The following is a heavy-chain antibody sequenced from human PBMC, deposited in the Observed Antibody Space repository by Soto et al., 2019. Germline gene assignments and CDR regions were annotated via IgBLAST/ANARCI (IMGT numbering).Heavy chain of an antibody. V-gene: IGHV3-48*02. CDR3: ARGPSAAAPLSDWYFDL. Sequence: EVQLVESGGGLVQPGGSLRLSCAASGFTFSSYSMNWVRQAPGKGLEWVSYISSNSWTIYYADSVKGRFTISRDNAKNSLNLQMNSLGDEDTAVFYCARGPSAAAPLSDWYFDLWGRGTLVTVSS. J-gene: IGHJ2*01. CDR1: GFTFSSYS. D-gene: IGHD2-2*01. CDR2: ISSNSWTI.